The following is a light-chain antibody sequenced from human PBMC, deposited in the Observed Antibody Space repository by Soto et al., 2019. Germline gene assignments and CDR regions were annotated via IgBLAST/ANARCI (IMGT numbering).Light chain of an antibody. CDR3: ETWDSNTRV. CDR1: SGHSSYS. CDR2: LEGSGGY. J-gene: IGLJ2*01. V-gene: IGLV4-60*03. Sequence: QSVLTQSSSASASLGSSVRLTCTLSSGHSSYSIAWHQQQPGKAPRYLMKLEGSGGYNKGSGVSDRFSGSSSGADRYLTISNLQSEDEADYYCETWDSNTRVFGGGTKLTV.